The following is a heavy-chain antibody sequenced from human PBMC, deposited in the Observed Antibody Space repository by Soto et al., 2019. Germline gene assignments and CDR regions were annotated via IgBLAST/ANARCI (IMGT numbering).Heavy chain of an antibody. Sequence: QVQLVQSGAEVKKPGSSVKVSCKASGGTFSIYAVSWVRQAPGQGLEWMGGIIPIIGTRNYAQRSQGRITIAGDESTSTAYMELSSLNSADAAVYYCARELGRGYGSGDYWGQGTLVTVSS. CDR1: GGTFSIYA. V-gene: IGHV1-69*12. CDR2: IIPIIGTR. J-gene: IGHJ4*02. D-gene: IGHD3-10*01. CDR3: ARELGRGYGSGDY.